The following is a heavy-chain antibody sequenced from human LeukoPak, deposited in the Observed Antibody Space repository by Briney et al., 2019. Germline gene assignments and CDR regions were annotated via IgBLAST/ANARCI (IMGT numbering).Heavy chain of an antibody. J-gene: IGHJ6*01. Sequence: SETLSLTCTVSGGSISSSSYYWGWIRQPPGKGLEWIGSIYYSGSTYYNPSLKSRVTISVDTSKNQISLKLSSVTAADTAIYYCARDSSAPRSYFALDVWGQGTTVTVSS. CDR2: IYYSGST. CDR1: GGSISSSSYY. V-gene: IGHV4-39*07. CDR3: ARDSSAPRSYFALDV. D-gene: IGHD6-19*01.